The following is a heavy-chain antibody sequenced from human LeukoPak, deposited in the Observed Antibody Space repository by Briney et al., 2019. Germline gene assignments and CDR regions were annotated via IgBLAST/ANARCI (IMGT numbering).Heavy chain of an antibody. J-gene: IGHJ4*02. CDR3: AREVREGSCDY. V-gene: IGHV1-2*02. D-gene: IGHD3-10*01. Sequence: SVKVSCKSTGYTFAVYYRHWLRQARGQGVEWLGWVTSNSGGTNYGQTFSGRVTMIRDTSIITAYMELGRRTSDDTSVYYCAREVREGSCDYWGQGTLVTVSS. CDR1: GYTFAVYY. CDR2: VTSNSGGT.